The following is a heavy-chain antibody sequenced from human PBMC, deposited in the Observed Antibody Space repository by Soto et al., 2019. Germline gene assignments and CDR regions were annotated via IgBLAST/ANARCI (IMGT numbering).Heavy chain of an antibody. CDR2: INHSGNT. J-gene: IGHJ5*01. Sequence: SETLSLTCAVYGGPFSGYYWSWIRQTPGKGLEWIGEINHSGNTNYKSSLKSRLTVSVDTSKNQFSLNLRSVTAADTAVFYCARAITVAGTRRFDSWGQGTLVTVSS. D-gene: IGHD6-19*01. V-gene: IGHV4-34*01. CDR3: ARAITVAGTRRFDS. CDR1: GGPFSGYY.